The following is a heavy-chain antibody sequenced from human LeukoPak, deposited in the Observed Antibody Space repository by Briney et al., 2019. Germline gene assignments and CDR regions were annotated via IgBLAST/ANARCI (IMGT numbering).Heavy chain of an antibody. CDR3: ARRIGSGWYG. Sequence: NLGESLKISFKGSGYIFSSYWIGWVRQMPGKGLEWMGIIFPGDSDTRYSPSFQGQVTISADKSVSTAYLQWSRLKASDTAMYYCARRIGSGWYGWGQGTLVTVSS. J-gene: IGHJ4*02. CDR2: IFPGDSDT. D-gene: IGHD6-19*01. CDR1: GYIFSSYW. V-gene: IGHV5-51*01.